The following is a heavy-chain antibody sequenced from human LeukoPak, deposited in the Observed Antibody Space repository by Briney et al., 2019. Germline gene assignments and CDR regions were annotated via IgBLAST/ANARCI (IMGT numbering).Heavy chain of an antibody. CDR3: ARDYGDYGGWYYYYGMDV. Sequence: SETLSLTCAVSGYSISSGYYWDWIRQPPGKGLEWIGSIYHSGSTYYNPSLKSRVTISVDTSKNQFSLKLSSVTAADTAVYYCARDYGDYGGWYYYYGMDVWGKRATVTVSS. CDR2: IYHSGST. J-gene: IGHJ6*04. CDR1: GYSISSGYY. V-gene: IGHV4-38-2*01. D-gene: IGHD4-17*01.